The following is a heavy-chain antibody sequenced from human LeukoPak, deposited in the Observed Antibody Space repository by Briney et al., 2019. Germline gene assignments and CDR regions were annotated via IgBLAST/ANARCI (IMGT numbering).Heavy chain of an antibody. J-gene: IGHJ3*02. CDR1: GFTFSSYS. Sequence: GGSLRLSCAASGFTFSSYSMNWVRQAPGKGLEWVSYISSSSSTIYYADSVKGRFTISRDNAKNSLYLQMNSLRAEDTAVYYCVRESGTDAFDIWGQGTMVIVSS. D-gene: IGHD1-1*01. CDR3: VRESGTDAFDI. CDR2: ISSSSSTI. V-gene: IGHV3-48*01.